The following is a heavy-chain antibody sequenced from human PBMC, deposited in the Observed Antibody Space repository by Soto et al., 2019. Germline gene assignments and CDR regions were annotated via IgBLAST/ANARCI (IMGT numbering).Heavy chain of an antibody. CDR2: INWNSKRI. D-gene: IGHD7-27*01. CDR3: SNENSPWGFDH. CDR1: GFITYDHS. J-gene: IGHJ4*02. V-gene: IGHV3-9*02. Sequence: PGGSLRLSCAASGFITYDHSMHWIRQIPGKGLEWVSGINWNSKRIDYADSVRGRFTVSRDNARNSLYLEMNSLRVDDTALYYCSNENSPWGFDHWGQGTLVTVSS.